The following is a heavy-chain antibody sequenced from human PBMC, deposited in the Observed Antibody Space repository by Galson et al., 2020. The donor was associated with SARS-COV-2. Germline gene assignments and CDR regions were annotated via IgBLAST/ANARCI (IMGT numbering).Heavy chain of an antibody. D-gene: IGHD6-19*01. V-gene: IGHV3-30*02. CDR1: GFTFSSYG. CDR3: AKDPRGYSSGWRMGGNDHYFDY. Sequence: GGSLRLSCAASGFTFSSYGMHWVRQAPGKGLEWVAFIRYDGSNKYYADSVKGRFTISRDNSKNTLYLQMNSLRAEDTAVYYCAKDPRGYSSGWRMGGNDHYFDYWGQGTLVTVSS. CDR2: IRYDGSNK. J-gene: IGHJ4*02.